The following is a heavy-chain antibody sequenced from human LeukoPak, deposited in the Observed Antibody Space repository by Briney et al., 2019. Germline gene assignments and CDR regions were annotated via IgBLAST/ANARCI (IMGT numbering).Heavy chain of an antibody. CDR1: GGSISTRNYY. J-gene: IGHJ4*02. CDR3: ARQDCSAACYHFDY. D-gene: IGHD2-21*01. V-gene: IGHV4-39*01. CDR2: IRYSGST. Sequence: SETLSLTCTVSGGSISTRNYYWGWIRQPPGKGLEWIVSIRYSGSTYYNPSLRSRVTISVDTTKNQLSLKLASVTAAVTAVYYCARQDCSAACYHFDYWGQGTLVTVSS.